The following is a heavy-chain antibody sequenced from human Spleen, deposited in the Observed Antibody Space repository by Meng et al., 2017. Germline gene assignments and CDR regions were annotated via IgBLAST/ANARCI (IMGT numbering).Heavy chain of an antibody. V-gene: IGHV3-30*01. Sequence: SCAASGFTFSSYAMHWVRQAPGKGLEWVAVISYDGSNKYYADSVKGRFTISRDNSKNTLYLQMNSLRAEDTAVYYCARGELIRFLEWLSTYYYYGMDVWGQGTTVTVSS. D-gene: IGHD3-3*01. CDR1: GFTFSSYA. CDR3: ARGELIRFLEWLSTYYYYGMDV. CDR2: ISYDGSNK. J-gene: IGHJ6*02.